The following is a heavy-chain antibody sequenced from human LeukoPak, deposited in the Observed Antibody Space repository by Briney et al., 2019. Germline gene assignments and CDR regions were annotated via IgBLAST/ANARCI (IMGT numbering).Heavy chain of an antibody. J-gene: IGHJ5*02. V-gene: IGHV4-59*01. D-gene: IGHD3-3*01. CDR1: GGSISSYY. CDR3: ARVAYYDFWSGYATGNNWFDP. CDR2: IYYSGST. Sequence: SETLSLTCTVSGGSISSYYWSWIRQPPGKGLEWIGYIYYSGSTNYNPSLKSRVTISVDTSKNQFSLKLSSVTAADTAVYYCARVAYYDFWSGYATGNNWFDPWGQGTLVTVSS.